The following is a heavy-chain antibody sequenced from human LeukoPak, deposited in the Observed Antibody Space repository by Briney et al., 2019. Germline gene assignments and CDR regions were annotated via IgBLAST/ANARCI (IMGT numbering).Heavy chain of an antibody. CDR1: GYTFTSYG. CDR3: ARDQAYCGGDCYPSYFDY. D-gene: IGHD2-21*02. V-gene: IGHV1-3*01. Sequence: GASVKVSCKASGYTFTSYGISWVRQAPGQGLEWMGWINAGNGNTKYSQKFQGRVTITRDTSASTAYMELSSLRSEDTAVYYCARDQAYCGGDCYPSYFDYWGQGTLVTVSS. CDR2: INAGNGNT. J-gene: IGHJ4*02.